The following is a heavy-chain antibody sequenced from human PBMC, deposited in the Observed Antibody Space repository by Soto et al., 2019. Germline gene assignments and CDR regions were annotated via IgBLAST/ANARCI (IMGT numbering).Heavy chain of an antibody. CDR3: ARGPYYYDSSGYLFYIGVWWFDP. V-gene: IGHV4-30-2*01. D-gene: IGHD3-22*01. CDR2: IYHSGST. Sequence: TSETLSLTCAVSGGSISSGGYSWSWIRQPPGKGLEWIGYIYHSGSTNYNPSLKSRVTISVDTSKNQFSLKLSSVTAADTAVYYCARGPYYYDSSGYLFYIGVWWFDPWGQGTLVTVSS. CDR1: GGSISSGGYS. J-gene: IGHJ5*02.